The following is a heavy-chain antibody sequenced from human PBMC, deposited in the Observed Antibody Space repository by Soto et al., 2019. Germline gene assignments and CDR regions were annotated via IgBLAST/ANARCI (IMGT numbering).Heavy chain of an antibody. CDR3: ARGTRQPDWMGMDV. CDR1: GFTFSSYA. D-gene: IGHD2-21*01. Sequence: GGSLRLSCAASGFTFSSYAMHWVRQAPGKGLEWVAVISYDGSNKYYADSVKGRFTISRDNSKNTLYLQMNSLRAEDTAVYYCARGTRQPDWMGMDVWGQGTTVTVSS. J-gene: IGHJ6*02. V-gene: IGHV3-30-3*01. CDR2: ISYDGSNK.